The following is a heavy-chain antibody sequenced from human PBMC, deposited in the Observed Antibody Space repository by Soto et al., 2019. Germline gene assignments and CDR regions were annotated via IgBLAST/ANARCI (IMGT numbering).Heavy chain of an antibody. D-gene: IGHD2-2*01. CDR3: ARSQGSSTSLEIYYYYYYGMDV. J-gene: IGHJ6*02. CDR1: GGTFSSYA. Sequence: QVQLVQSGAEVKKPGSSVKVSCKASGGTFSSYAISWVRQAPGQGLEWMGGIIPIPGTANYAQKFQGRVTIGADEPTSTDYMELGSLRSEDTAVYYCARSQGSSTSLEIYYYYYYGMDVWGQGTTVTVSS. CDR2: IIPIPGTA. V-gene: IGHV1-69*01.